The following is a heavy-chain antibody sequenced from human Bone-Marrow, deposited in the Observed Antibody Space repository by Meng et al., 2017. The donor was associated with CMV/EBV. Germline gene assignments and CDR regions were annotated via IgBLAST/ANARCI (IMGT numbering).Heavy chain of an antibody. D-gene: IGHD3-3*01. V-gene: IGHV1-18*01. CDR2: ISAYNGNT. CDR3: ARCNLKRITIFGVVIGPRAGFDY. CDR1: GYTFTSYG. Sequence: ASVKVSCKASGYTFTSYGISWVRQAPGQGLEWMGWISAYNGNTNYAQKFQGRVTMTRDTSISTAYMELSRLRSDDTAVYYCARCNLKRITIFGVVIGPRAGFDYWGQGTLVTVSS. J-gene: IGHJ4*02.